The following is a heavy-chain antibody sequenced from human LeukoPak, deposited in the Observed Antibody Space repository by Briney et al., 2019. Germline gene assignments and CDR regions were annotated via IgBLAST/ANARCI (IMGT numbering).Heavy chain of an antibody. Sequence: TSVKVSCKASGYTFTGYYMHWVRQAPGQGLEWMGWINPNSGGANYAQKFQGRVTMTRDTSISTAYMELSRLRSDDTAVYYCAREPYGGNGYFDYWGQGTLVTVSS. CDR2: INPNSGGA. CDR3: AREPYGGNGYFDY. D-gene: IGHD4-23*01. J-gene: IGHJ4*02. CDR1: GYTFTGYY. V-gene: IGHV1-2*02.